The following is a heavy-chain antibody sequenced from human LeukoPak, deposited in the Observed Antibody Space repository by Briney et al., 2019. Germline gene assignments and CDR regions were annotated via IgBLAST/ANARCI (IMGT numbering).Heavy chain of an antibody. Sequence: SETLSLTCAVYGGSFSGYYWSWIRQPPGKGLEWIGEINHSGSTNYNPSLKSRVTISVDTSKNQLSLKLSSVTAADTAVYYCARRGPYDFWSGYSKGTLDYWGQGTLVTVSS. J-gene: IGHJ4*02. D-gene: IGHD3-3*01. V-gene: IGHV4-34*01. CDR3: ARRGPYDFWSGYSKGTLDY. CDR1: GGSFSGYY. CDR2: INHSGST.